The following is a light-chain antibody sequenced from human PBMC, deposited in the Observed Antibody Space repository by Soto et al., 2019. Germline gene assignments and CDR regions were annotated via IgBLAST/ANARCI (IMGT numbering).Light chain of an antibody. CDR3: SSYAGSNNLI. Sequence: QSALTQPPSASGSPGQSVTISCTGTSSDVGGFNYVSWYQFHPGKVPKLMIYEVTKRPSGVPGRFSGSKSGTTASLTVSGLQAEDEADYYCSSYAGSNNLIFGGGTQLTVL. CDR2: EVT. CDR1: SSDVGGFNY. V-gene: IGLV2-8*01. J-gene: IGLJ2*01.